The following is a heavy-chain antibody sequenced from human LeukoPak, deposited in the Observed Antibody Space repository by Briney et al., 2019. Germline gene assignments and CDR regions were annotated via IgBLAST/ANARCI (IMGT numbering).Heavy chain of an antibody. J-gene: IGHJ1*01. CDR2: IYYSGST. CDR3: ARGVGATPAEYFQH. D-gene: IGHD1-26*01. Sequence: SETLSLTCTVSGYSISTGYYWDWIRQPPGKGLEWIGYIYYSGSTNYNPSLKSRVTISVDTSKNQFSLKLSSVTAADTAVYYCARGVGATPAEYFQHWGQGTLVTVSS. V-gene: IGHV4-61*01. CDR1: GYSISTGYY.